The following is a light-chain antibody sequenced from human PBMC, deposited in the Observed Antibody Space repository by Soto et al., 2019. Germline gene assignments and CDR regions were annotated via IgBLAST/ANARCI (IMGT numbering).Light chain of an antibody. CDR2: GAS. V-gene: IGKV3-15*01. J-gene: IGKJ1*01. Sequence: EIVLTQSPATLSLSPGERAALFCRASQSVRSNLAWYQQKPGQAPRLLIYGASTRATGIPARFSGSGSGTEFTVTISSLQSEDFAVYYCQHFGNSLWTFGQGTKVDIK. CDR1: QSVRSN. CDR3: QHFGNSLWT.